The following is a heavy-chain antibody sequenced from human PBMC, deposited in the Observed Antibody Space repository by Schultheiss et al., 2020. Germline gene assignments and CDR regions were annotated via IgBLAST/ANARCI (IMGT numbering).Heavy chain of an antibody. CDR2: INHSGST. CDR3: ASRSGGGGSGFDI. V-gene: IGHV4-34*01. CDR1: GGSFSGYY. D-gene: IGHD2-15*01. Sequence: GSLRLSCAVYGGSFSGYYWSWIRQPPGKGLEWIGEINHSGSTNYNPSLKSRVTMSLDTSKNQLSLKLSSVTAADTAVYYCASRSGGGGSGFDIWGQGTMVTVSS. J-gene: IGHJ3*02.